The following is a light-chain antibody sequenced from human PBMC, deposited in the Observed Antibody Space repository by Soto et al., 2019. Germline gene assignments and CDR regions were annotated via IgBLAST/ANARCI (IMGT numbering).Light chain of an antibody. CDR2: EVS. Sequence: QSVLTQPASVSGSPGQSITISCTGTSTDVGGYNYVSWYQQHPGKAPKLIIYEVSNRPSGVSNRFSGSKSDNTASLTISGLQAEDEADYYCSSYTGSNTLYVFGTGTQLTVL. V-gene: IGLV2-14*01. CDR3: SSYTGSNTLYV. CDR1: STDVGGYNY. J-gene: IGLJ1*01.